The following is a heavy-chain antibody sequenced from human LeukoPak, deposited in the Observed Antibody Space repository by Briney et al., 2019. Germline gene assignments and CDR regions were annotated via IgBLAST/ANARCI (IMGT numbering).Heavy chain of an antibody. V-gene: IGHV4-59*12. CDR2: FYYSGST. CDR3: ARAQNELIQLPFDY. CDR1: GGSISNFY. J-gene: IGHJ4*02. Sequence: SETLSLTCTVSGGSISNFYWSWIRQPPGKGLEWIGYFYYSGSTKYNPSLKSRVTISVDRSKNQFSLKLSSVTAADTAVYYCARAQNELIQLPFDYWGQGTLVTVSS. D-gene: IGHD5-18*01.